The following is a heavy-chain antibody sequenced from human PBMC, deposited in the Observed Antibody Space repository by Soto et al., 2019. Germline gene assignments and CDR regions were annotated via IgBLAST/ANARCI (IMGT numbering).Heavy chain of an antibody. Sequence: ASVKVACKASGFSFTSSARRWVRQARGQGLEWMGWMNANSGNTGYAQKFQGRVTMTRNTSISTAYMELSSLRSEDTAVYYCARNGYFDWLFHHWGQGTLVTVSS. CDR2: MNANSGNT. CDR3: ARNGYFDWLFHH. V-gene: IGHV1-8*02. D-gene: IGHD3-9*01. J-gene: IGHJ4*02. CDR1: GFSFTSSA.